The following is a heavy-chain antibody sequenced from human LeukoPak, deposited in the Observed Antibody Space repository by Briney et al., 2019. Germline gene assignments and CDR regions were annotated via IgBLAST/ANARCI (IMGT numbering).Heavy chain of an antibody. CDR1: GFTVSSNY. CDR3: AKYGNVAVAGSSNWFDP. CDR2: IYSGGST. Sequence: GGSLRLSCAASGFTVSSNYMSWVRQAPGKGLEWVSVIYSGGSTYYADSVKGRFTISRDNSKNTLYLQMNSLRAEDTAVYYCAKYGNVAVAGSSNWFDPWGQGTLVTVSS. D-gene: IGHD6-19*01. J-gene: IGHJ5*02. V-gene: IGHV3-53*01.